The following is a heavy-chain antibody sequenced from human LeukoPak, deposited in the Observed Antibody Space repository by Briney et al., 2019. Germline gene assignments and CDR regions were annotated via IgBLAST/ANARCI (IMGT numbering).Heavy chain of an antibody. D-gene: IGHD3-22*01. J-gene: IGHJ4*02. V-gene: IGHV3-30-3*01. Sequence: PGGSLRLSCAAPGFTFSSYAMHWVRQAPGKGLEWVAVISYDGSNKYYADSVKGRFTISGDNSKNTLYLQMNSLRAEDTAVYYCARATYYYDSSGPGDYWGQGTLVTVSS. CDR3: ARATYYYDSSGPGDY. CDR2: ISYDGSNK. CDR1: GFTFSSYA.